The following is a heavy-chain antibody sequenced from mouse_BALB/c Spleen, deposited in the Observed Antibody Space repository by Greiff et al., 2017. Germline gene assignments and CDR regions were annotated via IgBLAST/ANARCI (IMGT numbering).Heavy chain of an antibody. CDR3: ARQYYYYGSSYDWYFDV. D-gene: IGHD1-1*01. Sequence: VQRVESGAELVKPGASVKLSCKTSGFTFSSSYISWLKQKPGQSLEWIAWIYAGTGGTSYNQKFTGKAQLTVDTSSSTAYMQFSSLTTEDSAIYYCARQYYYYGSSYDWYFDVWGAGTTVTVSS. V-gene: IGHV1-66*01. CDR2: IYAGTGGT. CDR1: GFTFSSSY. J-gene: IGHJ1*01.